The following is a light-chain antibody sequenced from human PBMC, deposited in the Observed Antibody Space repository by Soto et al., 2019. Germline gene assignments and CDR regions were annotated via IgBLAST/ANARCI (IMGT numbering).Light chain of an antibody. CDR3: SSYTSSSSYV. CDR1: SSDVGAYNS. CDR2: DVS. Sequence: QSALTQPASVSGSPGQSIAISCTGTSSDVGAYNSVSWYQQYPGKAPKLMIHDVSNRPSGVSDRFSGSKSGNTASLTISGHQAEDEADYYCSSYTSSSSYVIGSGTKLTVL. J-gene: IGLJ1*01. V-gene: IGLV2-14*01.